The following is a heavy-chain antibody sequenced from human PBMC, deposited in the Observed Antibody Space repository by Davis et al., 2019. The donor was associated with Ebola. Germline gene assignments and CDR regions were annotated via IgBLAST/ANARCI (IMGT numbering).Heavy chain of an antibody. D-gene: IGHD3-10*01. CDR1: GFSLSNHW. V-gene: IGHV3-7*03. CDR2: IRQDGNEI. J-gene: IGHJ4*02. Sequence: PGGSLRLSCVASGFSLSNHWMIWVRQAPGKGLEWVAKIRQDGNEIFSVDSVKGRFTISRDNAKNSLYLQMNSLRVDDTAVYYCVRGNAGRYWNNFESWGQGTLVTVSS. CDR3: VRGNAGRYWNNFES.